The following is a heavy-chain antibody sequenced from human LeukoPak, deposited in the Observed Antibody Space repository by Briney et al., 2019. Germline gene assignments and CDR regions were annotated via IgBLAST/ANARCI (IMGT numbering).Heavy chain of an antibody. Sequence: PGGSPRLSCEASGFTFRSYAMTWVRRAPGKGLEWVSAISGSGAKTYYADSVKGRFTISRDNSKNTLYLQMNSLRAEDTAVYYCPKESGGRGFDPWGQGTLVAVSS. J-gene: IGHJ5*02. D-gene: IGHD3-10*01. V-gene: IGHV3-23*01. CDR1: GFTFRSYA. CDR2: ISGSGAKT. CDR3: PKESGGRGFDP.